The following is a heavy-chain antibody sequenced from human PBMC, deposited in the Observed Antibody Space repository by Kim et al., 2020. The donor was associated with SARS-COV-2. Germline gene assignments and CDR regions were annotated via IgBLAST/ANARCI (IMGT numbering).Heavy chain of an antibody. Sequence: SVKGRFTISRDNRKNSLYLQMNSLRTEDTALYYCAKVGGSGWYYYYYMDVWGKGTTVTVSS. J-gene: IGHJ6*03. V-gene: IGHV3-43*01. CDR3: AKVGGSGWYYYYYMDV. D-gene: IGHD6-19*01.